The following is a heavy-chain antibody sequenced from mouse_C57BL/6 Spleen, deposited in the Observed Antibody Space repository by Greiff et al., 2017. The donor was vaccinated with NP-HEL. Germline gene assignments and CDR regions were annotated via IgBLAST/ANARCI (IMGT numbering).Heavy chain of an antibody. V-gene: IGHV14-2*01. CDR2: IDPEDGET. CDR1: GFTFTDYY. Sequence: EVQLQQSGAELVKPGASVKLSCTASGFTFTDYYMHWVKQRPEQGLEWIGRIDPEDGETKYAAKFQGKATITEDTSSITAYLQLSSLASEDTAVYYCARWGFAYWGQGTLVTVSA. CDR3: ARWGFAY. J-gene: IGHJ3*01.